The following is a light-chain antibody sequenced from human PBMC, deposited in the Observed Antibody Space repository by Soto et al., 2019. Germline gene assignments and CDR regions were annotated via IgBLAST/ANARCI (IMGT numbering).Light chain of an antibody. CDR1: QSVSSNY. CDR3: HQYGKSPIYT. CDR2: GAS. Sequence: EVVLTQSPGTLSLSPGAKATLSCRASQSVSSNYLAWFQQKPGQAPRLLIYGASNRATGIPDRFSGSGSGTDFTLTISRLEPEDFAVYYCHQYGKSPIYTFGPGTKVDFK. V-gene: IGKV3-20*01. J-gene: IGKJ3*01.